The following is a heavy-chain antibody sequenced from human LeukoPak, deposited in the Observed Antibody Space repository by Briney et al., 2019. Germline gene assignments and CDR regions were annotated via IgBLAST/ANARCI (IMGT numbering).Heavy chain of an antibody. Sequence: GASVKVSCTASGYTFTGYYMHWVRQAPGQGLEWMGWINPNSGGTNYAQKFQGRVTMTRDTSISTAYMELSRLRSDDTAVYYCARDGGGLRPYNWFDPWGQGTLVTVSS. CDR2: INPNSGGT. V-gene: IGHV1-2*02. CDR3: ARDGGGLRPYNWFDP. CDR1: GYTFTGYY. J-gene: IGHJ5*02. D-gene: IGHD5/OR15-5a*01.